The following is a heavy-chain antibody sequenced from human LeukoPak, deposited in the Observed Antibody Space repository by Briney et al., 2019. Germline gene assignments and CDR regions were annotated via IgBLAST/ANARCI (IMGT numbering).Heavy chain of an antibody. CDR3: ARGGRLGELSLYPQEPAYYYYYMDV. V-gene: IGHV3-43*01. J-gene: IGHJ6*03. CDR2: ICWDGGGT. D-gene: IGHD3-16*02. CDR1: GFTFDDYT. Sequence: GGSLRLSCAASGFTFDDYTMHWVRQAPGQGVEWVSLICWDGGGTYYADSVKGRFTISRDNSKNYLYLQMNSLRTEDTALYYCARGGRLGELSLYPQEPAYYYYYMDVWGKGTTVTVSS.